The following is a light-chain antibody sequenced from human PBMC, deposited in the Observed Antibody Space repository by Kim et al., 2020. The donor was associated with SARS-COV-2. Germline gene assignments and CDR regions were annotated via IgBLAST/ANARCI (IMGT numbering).Light chain of an antibody. CDR3: LLYFGGAQHYV. J-gene: IGLJ1*01. CDR2: STN. V-gene: IGLV7-43*01. CDR1: TGAVTSTYY. Sequence: GTVTLTGSSSTGAVTSTYYPNWFQQRPGQAPRSLIYSTNNKHSWTPARFAGSLLGGKAALTLSGVQPEDEADYYCLLYFGGAQHYVFGTGTKVTVL.